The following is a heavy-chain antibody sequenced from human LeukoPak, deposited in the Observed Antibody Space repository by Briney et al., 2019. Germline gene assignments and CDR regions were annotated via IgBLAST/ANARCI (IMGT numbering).Heavy chain of an antibody. V-gene: IGHV3-33*01. CDR1: GFTFSNYG. CDR3: ARAYDSSGYWPEYFHH. Sequence: PGRSLRLSSAASGFTFSNYGIHWVRQAPSKVLEWVAVIWYDGINKYYAGSVKGRFTISRHNSKNTLFLQMNSLRTEDTAVYYCARAYDSSGYWPEYFHHWGQGTLVTVSS. CDR2: IWYDGINK. D-gene: IGHD3-22*01. J-gene: IGHJ1*01.